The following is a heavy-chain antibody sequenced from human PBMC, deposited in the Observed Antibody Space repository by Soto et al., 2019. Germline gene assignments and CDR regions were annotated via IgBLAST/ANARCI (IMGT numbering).Heavy chain of an antibody. CDR1: GFTFSSYG. CDR3: ARDGSSNHYYYYGMDV. J-gene: IGHJ6*02. Sequence: QVQLVESGGGVVQPGRSLRLSCAASGFTFSSYGMHWVRQAPGKGPEWVAVIWYDGSNKYYADSVKGRFTISRDNSKNTLDLQMNSLRAEDTAVYYCARDGSSNHYYYYGMDVWGQGTTVTVSS. D-gene: IGHD6-13*01. CDR2: IWYDGSNK. V-gene: IGHV3-33*01.